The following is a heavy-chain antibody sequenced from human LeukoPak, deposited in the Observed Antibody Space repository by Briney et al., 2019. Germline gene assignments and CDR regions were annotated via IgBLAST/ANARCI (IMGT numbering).Heavy chain of an antibody. J-gene: IGHJ4*02. Sequence: GGSLRLSCAASGFTVSTNYMSWVRQAPGKGLEWVSVIYSGGSTYYADSVRGRFTISRDNSKNTLYLQMNSLRAEDTAVYYCARDSSSGWYHGYWGQGTLVTVSS. V-gene: IGHV3-66*01. CDR3: ARDSSSGWYHGY. CDR2: IYSGGST. CDR1: GFTVSTNY. D-gene: IGHD6-19*01.